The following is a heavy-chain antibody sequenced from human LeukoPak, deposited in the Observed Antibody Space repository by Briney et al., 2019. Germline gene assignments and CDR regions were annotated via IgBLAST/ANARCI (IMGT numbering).Heavy chain of an antibody. V-gene: IGHV3-23*01. CDR1: GFTFSGYV. J-gene: IGHJ6*02. D-gene: IGHD3-3*01. CDR3: ASPTANYGFWSGYYSIGMDV. Sequence: GGSLRLSCAASGFTFSGYVMSWVRQAPGKGLQWVSTISSSGGSTYYADSVKGRFTISRDNSKNTLYLQMNSLRADDTAVYYCASPTANYGFWSGYYSIGMDVWGQGTTVTVSS. CDR2: ISSSGGST.